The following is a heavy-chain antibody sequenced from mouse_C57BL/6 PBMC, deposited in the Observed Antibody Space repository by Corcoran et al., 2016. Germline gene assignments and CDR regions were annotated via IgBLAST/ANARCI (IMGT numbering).Heavy chain of an antibody. CDR3: AIAGQGYSMDY. Sequence: QVQLQQSGPELVKPGASVKISCKASGYSFTSYYIHWVKQRPGQGLEWIGWIYPGSGNTKYNEKFKGKATLTADTSSSTAYMQLSSLTSEDSAVYYCAIAGQGYSMDYWGQGTSVTVSS. CDR2: IYPGSGNT. V-gene: IGHV1-66*01. CDR1: GYSFTSYY. J-gene: IGHJ4*01. D-gene: IGHD3-3*01.